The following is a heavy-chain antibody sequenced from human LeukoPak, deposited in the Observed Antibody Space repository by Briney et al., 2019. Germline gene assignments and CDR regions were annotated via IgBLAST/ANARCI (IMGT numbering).Heavy chain of an antibody. CDR2: IYSGGST. CDR1: GFTFSSYS. CDR3: AREAPGD. J-gene: IGHJ4*02. D-gene: IGHD3-10*01. Sequence: GGSLRLSCAASGFTFSSYSMNWVRQAPGKGLEWVSVIYSGGSTYYADSVKGRFTISRDNSKNTLYLQMNSLRAEDTAVYYCAREAPGDWGQGTLVTVPS. V-gene: IGHV3-53*01.